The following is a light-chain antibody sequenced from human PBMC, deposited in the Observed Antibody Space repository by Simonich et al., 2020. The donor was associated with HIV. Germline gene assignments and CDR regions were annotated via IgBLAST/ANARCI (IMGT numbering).Light chain of an antibody. CDR2: RNN. J-gene: IGLJ3*02. CDR1: SSTIGSNT. CDR3: AAWDDSLSGPV. V-gene: IGLV1-47*01. Sequence: QSVLTQPPSASGTPGKRVTISCSGSSSTIGSNTVNWYQQLPGTAPKLLIYRNNQRPSGVPDRFSGSKSGTSASLAISGLRSEDEADYYCAAWDDSLSGPVFGGGTKLTVL.